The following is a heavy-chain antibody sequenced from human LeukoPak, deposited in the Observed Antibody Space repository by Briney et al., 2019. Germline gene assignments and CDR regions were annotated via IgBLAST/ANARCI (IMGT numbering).Heavy chain of an antibody. J-gene: IGHJ4*02. CDR3: ARAVVRGVNYFDY. Sequence: SETLSLTCSVSGDSISRSYWSWIRQPPVKGLEWVGYFSSRGRNAYNPALKSRVTISADTSQNQFSLSLTSATAADTAVYYCARAVVRGVNYFDYWGQGTLVTVSS. V-gene: IGHV4-4*09. CDR2: FSSRGRN. CDR1: GDSISRSY. D-gene: IGHD3-10*01.